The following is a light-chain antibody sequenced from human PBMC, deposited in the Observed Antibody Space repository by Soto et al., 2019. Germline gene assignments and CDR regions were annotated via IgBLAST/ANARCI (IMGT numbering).Light chain of an antibody. CDR2: EVS. V-gene: IGLV2-8*01. Sequence: QSALTQPPSASRSPGQSVTISCTGTSSDVGGYNYVSWYQQHPGKAPKLMIYEVSKRPSGVPDRFSGSKSGNTASLTVSGLHAEDEADYYCNSYAGSNNVAFGGGTKLTVL. CDR1: SSDVGGYNY. J-gene: IGLJ2*01. CDR3: NSYAGSNNVA.